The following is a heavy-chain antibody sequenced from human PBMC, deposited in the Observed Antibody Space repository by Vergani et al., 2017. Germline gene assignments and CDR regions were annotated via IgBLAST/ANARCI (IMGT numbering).Heavy chain of an antibody. V-gene: IGHV3-9*03. J-gene: IGHJ4*02. Sequence: EVDLVESGGGLAQPGGSLRLSCEASGITFWKFGMHWVRQGPGKGLEWVSGISWNSGAVDYADSVRGRFTISRDNAKNSLFLEMNSLRFEDMAVYYCVRARRTCTYDHCPRYYYDLWGQGTLVTVSS. CDR3: VRARRTCTYDHCPRYYYDL. CDR1: GITFWKFG. CDR2: ISWNSGAV. D-gene: IGHD2-8*01.